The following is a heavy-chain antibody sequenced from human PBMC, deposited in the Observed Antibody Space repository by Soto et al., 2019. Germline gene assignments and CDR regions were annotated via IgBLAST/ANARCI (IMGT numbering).Heavy chain of an antibody. CDR2: IYYSGST. D-gene: IGHD3-10*01. Sequence: SETLSLTCTVSGGSISSGDYYWSWIRQPPGKGLEWIGYIYYSGSTYYNPSLKSRVTISVDTSKNQFSLKLSSVTAADTAVYYCARVVPLLRLRWFGESLNWFDPRGQGTLVTVSS. J-gene: IGHJ5*02. V-gene: IGHV4-30-4*01. CDR3: ARVVPLLRLRWFGESLNWFDP. CDR1: GGSISSGDYY.